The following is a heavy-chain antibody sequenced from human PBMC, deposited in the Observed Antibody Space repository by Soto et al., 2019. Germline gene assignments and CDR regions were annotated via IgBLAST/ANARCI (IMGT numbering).Heavy chain of an antibody. D-gene: IGHD2-2*02. J-gene: IGHJ6*02. CDR1: GYTLTELS. CDR3: ATDSAAIDYYYYGMDV. CDR2: FDPEDGET. Sequence: ASVEVSCKVSGYTLTELSMHWVRQAPGKGLEWMGGFDPEDGETIYAQKFQGRVTMTEDTSTDTAYMELSSLRSEDTAVYYCATDSAAIDYYYYGMDVWGQGTTVTVSS. V-gene: IGHV1-24*01.